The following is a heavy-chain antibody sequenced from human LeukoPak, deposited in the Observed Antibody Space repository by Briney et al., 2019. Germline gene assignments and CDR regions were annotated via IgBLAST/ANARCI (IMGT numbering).Heavy chain of an antibody. CDR3: ARVSSYYDILTGYYNHWYFDL. D-gene: IGHD3-9*01. J-gene: IGHJ2*01. Sequence: SETLSLTCTVSGGSISSYYWSWIRQPAGKGLEWIGRIYTSGSTNYNPSLKSRVTMSVDTPKNQFSLKLSSVTAADTAVYYCARVSSYYDILTGYYNHWYFDLWGRGTLVTVSS. V-gene: IGHV4-4*07. CDR2: IYTSGST. CDR1: GGSISSYY.